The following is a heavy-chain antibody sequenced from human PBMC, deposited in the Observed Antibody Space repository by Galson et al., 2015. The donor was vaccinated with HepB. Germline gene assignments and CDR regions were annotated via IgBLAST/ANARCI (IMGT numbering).Heavy chain of an antibody. CDR2: ISGSGGST. V-gene: IGHV3-23*01. CDR1: GFTFSSYA. CDR3: AKSQSIVGASFDY. D-gene: IGHD1-26*01. Sequence: SLRLSCAASGFTFSSYAMSWVRQAPGKGLEWASAISGSGGSTYYADSVKGRFTISRDNSKNTLYLQMNSLRAEDTAVYYCAKSQSIVGASFDYWGQGTLVTVSS. J-gene: IGHJ4*02.